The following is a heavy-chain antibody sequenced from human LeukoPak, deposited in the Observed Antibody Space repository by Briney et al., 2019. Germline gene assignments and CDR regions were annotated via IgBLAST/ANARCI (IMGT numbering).Heavy chain of an antibody. J-gene: IGHJ4*02. CDR3: ARSGPDYGDYLH. CDR1: GYTFTSYY. Sequence: ASVKVSCKASGYTFTSYYMHWVRQAPGQGLERMGIINPSGGSTSYAQKFQGRVTMTRDMSTSTDYMELSSLRSEDTAVYYCARSGPDYGDYLHWGQGTLVTVSS. V-gene: IGHV1-46*01. CDR2: INPSGGST. D-gene: IGHD4-17*01.